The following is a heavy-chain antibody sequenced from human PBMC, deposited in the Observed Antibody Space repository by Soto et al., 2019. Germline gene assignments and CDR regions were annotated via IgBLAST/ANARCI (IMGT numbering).Heavy chain of an antibody. J-gene: IGHJ5*02. V-gene: IGHV4-39*01. CDR2: IYYSGIT. D-gene: IGHD3-10*01. CDR1: GASIGSPSCF. CDR3: ARHVYYSTKIANNWFHP. Sequence: SVTLSLDCTITGASIGSPSCFPGWVRQPPGKGLEWIGNIYYSGITYYNPSLKSRVTISVDTSKNQFSLKLSSVTAADTAVYYCARHVYYSTKIANNWFHPWGQGTTVTVSS.